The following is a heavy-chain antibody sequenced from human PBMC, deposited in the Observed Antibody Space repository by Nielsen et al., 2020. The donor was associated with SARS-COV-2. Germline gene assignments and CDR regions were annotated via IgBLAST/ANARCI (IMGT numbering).Heavy chain of an antibody. D-gene: IGHD2-21*01. V-gene: IGHV7-4-1*02. Sequence: ASVKVSCKASGYTFTSYAMNWVRQAPGQGLEWMGWINTNTGNPTYAQGFTGRFVFSLDTSVSTAYLQISSLKAEDTAVYYCARVVSPVTQYYYYGMDVWGQGTTVTSP. J-gene: IGHJ6*02. CDR2: INTNTGNP. CDR1: GYTFTSYA. CDR3: ARVVSPVTQYYYYGMDV.